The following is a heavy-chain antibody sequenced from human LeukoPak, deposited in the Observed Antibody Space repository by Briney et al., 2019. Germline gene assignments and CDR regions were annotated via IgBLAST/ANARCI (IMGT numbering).Heavy chain of an antibody. V-gene: IGHV3-7*04. CDR3: ARAWMATTISDAFDI. D-gene: IGHD5-24*01. CDR2: IKQDGSEK. CDR1: GFTFSSYW. Sequence: GGSLRLSCAASGFTFSSYWMSWVRQAPGKGLEWVANIKQDGSEKHYVDSVKGRFTISRDNAKNSLYLQMNGLRAEDTAVYYCARAWMATTISDAFDIWGQGTMVTVSS. J-gene: IGHJ3*02.